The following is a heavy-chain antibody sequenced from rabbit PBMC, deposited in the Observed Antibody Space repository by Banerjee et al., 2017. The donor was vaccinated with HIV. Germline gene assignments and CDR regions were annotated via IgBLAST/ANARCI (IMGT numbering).Heavy chain of an antibody. CDR3: ARDAGSYAYIDGYFNL. CDR2: IYTDSDGT. J-gene: IGHJ4*01. V-gene: IGHV1S43*01. CDR1: GFDFSSNA. Sequence: QQQLEESGGGLVKPGGTLTLTCKASGFDFSSNAMCWVRQAPGKGLELIACIYTDSDGTWYASWVNGRFTITRSTSLNTVTLQMTSLTAADTATYFCARDAGSYAYIDGYFNLWGPGTLVTVS. D-gene: IGHD4-2*01.